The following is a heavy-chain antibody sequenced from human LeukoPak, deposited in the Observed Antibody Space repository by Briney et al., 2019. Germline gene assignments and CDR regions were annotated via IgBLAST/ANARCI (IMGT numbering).Heavy chain of an antibody. CDR3: ARATIFQSYFDY. J-gene: IGHJ4*02. CDR1: GGSISSSSYY. D-gene: IGHD3-3*01. V-gene: IGHV4-39*01. Sequence: SETLSRTCTVSGGSISSSSYYWGWIRQPPGKGLEWIGSIYYSGSTYYNPSLKSRVTISVDTSKNQFSLKLSSVTAADTAVYYCARATIFQSYFDYWGQGTLVTVSS. CDR2: IYYSGST.